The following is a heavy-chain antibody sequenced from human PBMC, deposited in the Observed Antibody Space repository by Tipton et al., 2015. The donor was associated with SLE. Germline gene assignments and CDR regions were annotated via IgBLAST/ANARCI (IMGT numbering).Heavy chain of an antibody. J-gene: IGHJ4*02. Sequence: LRLSCTVSGGSISSGTYYWNWIRQPAGKGLEWIGRVFISGSTYYNPSLKSRVSISVDTSKNQFSLRLTSVTAADTALYYCARGRRPVIRYFDGPKGAFFDSWGQGNLVTVSS. CDR3: ARGRRPVIRYFDGPKGAFFDS. CDR1: GGSISSGTYY. D-gene: IGHD3-9*01. CDR2: VFISGST. V-gene: IGHV4-61*02.